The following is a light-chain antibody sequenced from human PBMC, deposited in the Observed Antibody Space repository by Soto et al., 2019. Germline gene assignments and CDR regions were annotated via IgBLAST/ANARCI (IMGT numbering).Light chain of an antibody. CDR1: QSVSSNS. J-gene: IGKJ1*01. CDR3: QQYGGSPRT. Sequence: EIVLTQSPGTLSLSPGERATLSCRASQSVSSNSLAWYQHKRGQAPRLLIHGASSRATGIPDRFSGSGSGKDFTLTISRLEPEDFAVYYCQQYGGSPRTFGQGTKVEVK. V-gene: IGKV3-20*01. CDR2: GAS.